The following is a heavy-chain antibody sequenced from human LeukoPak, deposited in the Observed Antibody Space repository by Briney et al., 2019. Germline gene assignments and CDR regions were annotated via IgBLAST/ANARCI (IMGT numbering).Heavy chain of an antibody. CDR3: ARAPSEIGGYYPEYFRH. V-gene: IGHV3-9*01. D-gene: IGHD3-22*01. J-gene: IGHJ1*01. CDR2: ISWDGANS. Sequence: TGRSLRLSCAASGFTFDDYAMHWVRQVPGKGLEWVSSISWDGANSVHADAVKGRFTISRDNAKNTVSLQMNSLRAEDTGVYYCARAPSEIGGYYPEYFRHWGQGSLGTVSP. CDR1: GFTFDDYA.